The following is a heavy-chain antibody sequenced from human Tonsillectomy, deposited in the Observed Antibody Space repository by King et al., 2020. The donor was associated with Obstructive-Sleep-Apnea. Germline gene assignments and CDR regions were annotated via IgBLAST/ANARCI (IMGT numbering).Heavy chain of an antibody. CDR1: GLTFSSYW. D-gene: IGHD6-13*01. CDR3: ARESVAAADAFDI. CDR2: IKQDGSEK. V-gene: IGHV3-7*03. Sequence: QLVQSGGGLVQPGGSLRLSCAASGLTFSSYWMSWVRQAPGKGLEWVANIKQDGSEKYYVDSVKGRFTISRDNAKNSLYLQMNSLRAEDTAVYYCARESVAAADAFDIWGQGTMVTVSS. J-gene: IGHJ3*02.